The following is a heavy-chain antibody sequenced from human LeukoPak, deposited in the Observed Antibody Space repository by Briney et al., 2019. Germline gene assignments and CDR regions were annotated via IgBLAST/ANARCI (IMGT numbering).Heavy chain of an antibody. CDR2: IYYSGST. D-gene: IGHD3-9*01. CDR1: GGSIRGNY. CDR3: ARGATYDILPGYPSPDS. J-gene: IGHJ4*02. Sequence: TSETLSLTCTVSGGSIRGNYWSWIRQAPGKGLEWVGDIYYSGSTNYNPTLKSRITMSVDMSKNQFSLRLSTVTAADTAVYYCARGATYDILPGYPSPDSWGPGILVTVSS. V-gene: IGHV4-59*01.